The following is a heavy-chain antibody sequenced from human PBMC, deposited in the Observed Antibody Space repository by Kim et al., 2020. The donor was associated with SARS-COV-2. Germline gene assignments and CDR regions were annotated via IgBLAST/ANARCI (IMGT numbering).Heavy chain of an antibody. CDR3: ARTTGGYSGYDYLDF. CDR2: IIHMFGTT. J-gene: IGHJ4*02. Sequence: SVKVSCKASGGTFRHYAISWVRQAPGQGLEWMGGIIHMFGTTKYAQKFQDRLTISADESTSTGYMELSSLRSEGTGVYYCARTTGGYSGYDYLDFWGQGTLVIVSS. D-gene: IGHD5-12*01. CDR1: GGTFRHYA. V-gene: IGHV1-69*13.